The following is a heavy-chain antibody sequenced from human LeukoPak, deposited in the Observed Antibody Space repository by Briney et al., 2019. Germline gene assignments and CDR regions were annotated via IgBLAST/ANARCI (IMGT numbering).Heavy chain of an antibody. V-gene: IGHV4-59*01. CDR2: ISSSGTS. Sequence: PSETLSLTCTVSGDSIIDSSWAWIRQTPGKGLEWIGFISSSGTSHYSPSLESRVTFSLDTSKSQFSLSLKSVTAADTAVYYCARGFRWAVTSNRFDPWGQGILVTVSS. J-gene: IGHJ5*02. D-gene: IGHD2-21*02. CDR1: GDSIIDSS. CDR3: ARGFRWAVTSNRFDP.